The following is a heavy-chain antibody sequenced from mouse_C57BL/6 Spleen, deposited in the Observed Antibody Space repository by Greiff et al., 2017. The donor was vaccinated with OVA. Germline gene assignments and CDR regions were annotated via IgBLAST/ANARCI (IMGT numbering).Heavy chain of an antibody. Sequence: VQLQQSGPGLVQPSQSLSITCTVSGFSLTSYGVHWVRQSPGKGLEWLGVIWSGGSTDYNAAFISRLSISKDNSKSQVFFKINSLQADDTAIYYCARNYYYGSSYWYFDVWGTGTTVTVSS. D-gene: IGHD1-1*01. CDR2: IWSGGST. CDR1: GFSLTSYG. V-gene: IGHV2-2*01. J-gene: IGHJ1*03. CDR3: ARNYYYGSSYWYFDV.